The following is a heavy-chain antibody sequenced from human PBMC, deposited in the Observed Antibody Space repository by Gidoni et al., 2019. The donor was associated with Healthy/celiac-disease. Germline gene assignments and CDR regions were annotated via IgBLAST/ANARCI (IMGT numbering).Heavy chain of an antibody. V-gene: IGHV1-3*01. D-gene: IGHD1-26*01. Sequence: QVQLVQSGAEVKKPGASVKVSCKASGYTFTSYAMHWVRQAPGQRLEWMGWINAGNGNTKYSQKFQGRVTITRDTSASTAYMELSSLRSEDTAVYYCAREFLWGALPPPADYWGQGTLVTVSS. CDR1: GYTFTSYA. J-gene: IGHJ4*02. CDR3: AREFLWGALPPPADY. CDR2: INAGNGNT.